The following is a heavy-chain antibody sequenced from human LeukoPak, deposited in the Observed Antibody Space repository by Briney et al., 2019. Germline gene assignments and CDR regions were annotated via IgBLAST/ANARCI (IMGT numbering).Heavy chain of an antibody. CDR1: GFTFSSFS. V-gene: IGHV3-21*01. J-gene: IGHJ4*02. CDR2: ISSSSSYI. Sequence: GGSLRLSCAASGFTFSSFSMNWVRQAPGKGPEWVSSISSSSSYIYYADSVKGRFTISRDKAKNSLYLQMNSLRAEDTAVYDCARSGIAVAGHDYWGQGTLVSVSS. CDR3: ARSGIAVAGHDY. D-gene: IGHD6-19*01.